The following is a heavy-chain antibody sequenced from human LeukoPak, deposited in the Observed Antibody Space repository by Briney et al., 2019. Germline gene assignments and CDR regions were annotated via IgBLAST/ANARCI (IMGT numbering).Heavy chain of an antibody. CDR2: INPNSGGT. V-gene: IGHV1-2*02. CDR3: ARDDSITMVRGVSKNAFDI. Sequence: ASVKVSCKASGYTFTGYYMHWVRQAPGQGLEWMGWINPNSGGTNYAQKFQGRVTMTRDTSISTAYMELSRLRSDDTAVYYCARDDSITMVRGVSKNAFDIWGQGTMVTVSS. D-gene: IGHD3-10*01. J-gene: IGHJ3*02. CDR1: GYTFTGYY.